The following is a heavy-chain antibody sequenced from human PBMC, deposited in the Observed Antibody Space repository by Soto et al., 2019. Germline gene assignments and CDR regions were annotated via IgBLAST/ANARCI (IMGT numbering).Heavy chain of an antibody. CDR2: ISGSGGST. Sequence: GGSLRLSCAASGFTFSSYAMSWVRQVLGKGLEWVSAISGSGGSTYYADSVKGRFTISRDNSKNTLYLQMNSLRAEDTAVYYCAKTARAGYYDSSGYYYYYGMDVWGQGTTVTVSS. J-gene: IGHJ6*02. V-gene: IGHV3-23*01. CDR3: AKTARAGYYDSSGYYYYYGMDV. D-gene: IGHD3-22*01. CDR1: GFTFSSYA.